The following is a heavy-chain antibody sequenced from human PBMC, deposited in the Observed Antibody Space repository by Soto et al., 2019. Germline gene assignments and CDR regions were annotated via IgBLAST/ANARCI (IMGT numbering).Heavy chain of an antibody. CDR2: IYYSGST. CDR1: GGSIGSGDYY. CDR3: ARHYDFWGGPQQGLDY. D-gene: IGHD3-3*01. V-gene: IGHV4-30-4*01. Sequence: PWETLSLTCTVSGGSIGSGDYYWSWIRQPPGKGLEWIGYIYYSGSTYYNPSLKRRVIISVDTSKSQFSLNLSFVTAGDTAVYYCARHYDFWGGPQQGLDYWGQGTLVTVSS. J-gene: IGHJ4*02.